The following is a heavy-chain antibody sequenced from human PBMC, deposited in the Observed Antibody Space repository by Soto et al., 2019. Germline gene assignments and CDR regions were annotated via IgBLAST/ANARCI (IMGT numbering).Heavy chain of an antibody. J-gene: IGHJ6*02. Sequence: GGSLRLSCAASGFTFSSYAMSWVRQAPGKGLEWVSAISGSGGSTYYADSVKGRFTISRDNSKNTLYLQMNSLRAEDTAVYYCAKAEDLGFLKWLLYGMDVWGQGTTVTVSS. CDR2: ISGSGGST. CDR3: AKAEDLGFLKWLLYGMDV. V-gene: IGHV3-23*01. D-gene: IGHD3-3*01. CDR1: GFTFSSYA.